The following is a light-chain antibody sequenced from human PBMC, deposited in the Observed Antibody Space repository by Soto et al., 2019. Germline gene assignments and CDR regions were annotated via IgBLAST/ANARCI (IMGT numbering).Light chain of an antibody. CDR2: HAS. J-gene: IGKJ1*01. Sequence: IQMTQSPSALSAFVGDRVTITCRASHGISNFLAWYQQKPGTAPKLLIYHASTVESGVPSRFSGSGSGTEFTLTISLLQPDDFVVYYCHVYGSSPATSAQGSKV. V-gene: IGKV1-13*02. CDR3: HVYGSSPAT. CDR1: HGISNF.